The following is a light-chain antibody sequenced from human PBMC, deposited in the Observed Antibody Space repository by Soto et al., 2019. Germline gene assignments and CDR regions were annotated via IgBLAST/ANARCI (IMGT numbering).Light chain of an antibody. CDR1: NIGSQS. CDR3: QVWDSSSDHVV. Sequence: SSELTQPPSVSGAPGQTAKITCGGNNIGSQSGHWYQQKPRQAPVLVVYDDSDRPSGIPERFSGSNSGNTATLTISRVEAGDEDDYYCQVWDSSSDHVVFGGGTQLTVL. V-gene: IGLV3-21*02. J-gene: IGLJ2*01. CDR2: DDS.